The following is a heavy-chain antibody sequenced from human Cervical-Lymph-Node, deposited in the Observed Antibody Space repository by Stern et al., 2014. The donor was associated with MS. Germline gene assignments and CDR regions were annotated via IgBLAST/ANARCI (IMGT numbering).Heavy chain of an antibody. CDR2: IYWDDEK. CDR1: GFSLSTSALG. V-gene: IGHV2-5*02. J-gene: IGHJ4*02. D-gene: IGHD5-18*01. CDR3: AHVGFSRGYIFGVFDY. Sequence: QITLKESGPTLVKPTKTLTLTCTFSGFSLSTSALGVAWIRQPPGQALEWLALIYWDDEKRYTPALKSRLTVTKTTSSNQVVLTMTNMDPVDTDTYYCAHVGFSRGYIFGVFDYWGQGSLVTVSS.